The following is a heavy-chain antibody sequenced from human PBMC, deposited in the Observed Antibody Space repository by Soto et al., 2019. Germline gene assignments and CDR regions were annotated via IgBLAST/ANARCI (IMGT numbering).Heavy chain of an antibody. J-gene: IGHJ4*02. D-gene: IGHD5-18*01. V-gene: IGHV3-23*01. CDR3: AKLTEYSYGAFDY. Sequence: GGSLRLSCAASGFTFSSYAMSWVRQAPGKGLEWVSSVSGSGGSTYYADSVKGRFTISRDNSKKTLYLQMTSLRAEDTAVYYCAKLTEYSYGAFDYWGQGTLVTVSS. CDR2: VSGSGGST. CDR1: GFTFSSYA.